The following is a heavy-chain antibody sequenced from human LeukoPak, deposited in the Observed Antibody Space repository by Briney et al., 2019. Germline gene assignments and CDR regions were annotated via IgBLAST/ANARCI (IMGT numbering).Heavy chain of an antibody. CDR2: IYYSGGT. CDR3: ASRYCSSTSCGNWFDP. Sequence: SQTLSLTCTVSGGSISSGDYYWSWIRQPPGKGLEWIGYIYYSGGTYYNPSLKSRVTISVDTSKNQFSLKLSTVTAADTAVYYCASRYCSSTSCGNWFDPWGQGTLVTVSS. CDR1: GGSISSGDYY. J-gene: IGHJ5*02. D-gene: IGHD2-2*01. V-gene: IGHV4-30-4*01.